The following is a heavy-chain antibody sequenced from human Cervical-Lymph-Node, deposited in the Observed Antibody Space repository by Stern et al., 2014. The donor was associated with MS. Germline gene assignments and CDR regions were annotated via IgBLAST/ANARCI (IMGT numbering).Heavy chain of an antibody. V-gene: IGHV1-58*02. CDR1: GFTFLSSA. J-gene: IGHJ6*02. D-gene: IGHD3-10*01. Sequence: QLLESGPEVKRPGTSVRVSCKASGFTFLSSAMQWVRQARGQRLEGIGFIVGDRADTRYAQKFHDRVTISRDMSTSTVNMELSSLRSEDTAVYYCAAEGEYIRSGIYHYTGMDVWGQGTTVTVSS. CDR2: IVGDRADT. CDR3: AAEGEYIRSGIYHYTGMDV.